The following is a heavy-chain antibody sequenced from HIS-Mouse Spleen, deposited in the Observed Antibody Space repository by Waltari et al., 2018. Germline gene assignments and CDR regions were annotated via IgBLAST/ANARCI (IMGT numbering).Heavy chain of an antibody. CDR1: GGSISSGGYY. J-gene: IGHJ5*02. CDR3: ARSPYYDFWSGYSDNWFDP. D-gene: IGHD3-3*01. CDR2: IYYSGRA. V-gene: IGHV4-31*03. Sequence: QVQLQESGPGLVKPSQTLSLTCTVSGGSISSGGYYWSWIRQHPGKGLEWIGYIYYSGRAYYNPALNSRVTISVDTSKNQFSLKLSSVTAADTAVYYCARSPYYDFWSGYSDNWFDPWGQGTLVTVSS.